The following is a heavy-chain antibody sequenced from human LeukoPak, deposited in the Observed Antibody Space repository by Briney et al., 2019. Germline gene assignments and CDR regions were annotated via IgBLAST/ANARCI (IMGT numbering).Heavy chain of an antibody. D-gene: IGHD3-3*01. Sequence: SETLPLTCTVSGGSISSYYWSWIRQPPGKGLEWIGYIYYSGSTNYNPSLKSRVTISVDTSKNQFSLKLSSVTAADTAVYYCARQTHPYYDFWSGYYWVSGYYGMDVWGQGTTVTVSS. CDR2: IYYSGST. CDR1: GGSISSYY. V-gene: IGHV4-59*01. CDR3: ARQTHPYYDFWSGYYWVSGYYGMDV. J-gene: IGHJ6*02.